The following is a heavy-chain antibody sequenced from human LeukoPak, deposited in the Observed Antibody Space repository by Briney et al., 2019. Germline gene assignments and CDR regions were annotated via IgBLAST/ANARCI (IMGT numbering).Heavy chain of an antibody. CDR2: IIPIICTA. Sequence: SSEKVSCKASVGTFSSYAISWVRQAPGQRLEWLGGIIPIICTAEYAQKYQPRVTSTADEYTSTAYMELRSLRAEGTAGYHCGRDMGSSGEEGRTAFDMWGQGTMVTVSS. V-gene: IGHV1-69*01. CDR3: GRDMGSSGEEGRTAFDM. D-gene: IGHD2-2*01. J-gene: IGHJ3*02. CDR1: VGTFSSYA.